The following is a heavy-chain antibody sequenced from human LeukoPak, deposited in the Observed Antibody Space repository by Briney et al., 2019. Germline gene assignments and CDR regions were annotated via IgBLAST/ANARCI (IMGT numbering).Heavy chain of an antibody. J-gene: IGHJ4*02. D-gene: IGHD6-19*01. CDR2: IKQDGIET. CDR3: AGGRGWLIDY. CDR1: GFTFSTPA. V-gene: IGHV3-7*04. Sequence: GGSLRLSCAASGFTFSTPAMNWVRQAPGKGLEWVANIKQDGIETNYVDSVKGRFTMSRDNAKNSAYLQMNSLRAEDTALYYCAGGRGWLIDYWGQGILVTVSS.